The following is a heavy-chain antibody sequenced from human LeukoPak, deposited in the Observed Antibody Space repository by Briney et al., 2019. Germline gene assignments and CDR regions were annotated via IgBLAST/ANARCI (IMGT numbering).Heavy chain of an antibody. D-gene: IGHD1-7*01. Sequence: SXXYXXWIRQPPGKGLEWIGYIYHTGSTNYNPSLKSRVTISVDTSKNHFSLKLSSVTAADTAVYYCARGNYVDWFDXXXQXT. CDR3: ARGNYVDWFDX. CDR2: IYHTGST. J-gene: IGHJ5*02. V-gene: IGHV4-59*01. CDR1: SXXY.